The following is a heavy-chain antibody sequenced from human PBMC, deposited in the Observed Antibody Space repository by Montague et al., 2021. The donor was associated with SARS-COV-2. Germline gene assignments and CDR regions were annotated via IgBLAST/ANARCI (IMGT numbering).Heavy chain of an antibody. D-gene: IGHD3-9*01. CDR3: ARHRITIFSGRMFDY. Sequence: SETLSLTCTVSGGSIRSSSYYWGWIRQPPGKGLEWIGSIYYSGSTYYNPSLKSRVTISVDTSKNQFSLKLSSVTAADTAVYYCARHRITIFSGRMFDYWGQGTLVTVSS. CDR2: IYYSGST. CDR1: GGSIRSSSYY. V-gene: IGHV4-39*01. J-gene: IGHJ4*02.